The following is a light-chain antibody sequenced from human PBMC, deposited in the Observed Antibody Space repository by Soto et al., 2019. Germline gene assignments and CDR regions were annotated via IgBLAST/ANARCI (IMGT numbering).Light chain of an antibody. J-gene: IGKJ3*01. CDR1: QSVSSD. CDR2: GAS. V-gene: IGKV3-15*01. CDR3: QHLNNYPPFT. Sequence: EIVMTQSPATLSLSPGERATLSCRASQSVSSDLAWYQQVPGQAPRLLIFGASSRATGIPARFSGSGSGTEFTLTISSLQSEDFATYYCQHLNNYPPFTFGPGTKVDLE.